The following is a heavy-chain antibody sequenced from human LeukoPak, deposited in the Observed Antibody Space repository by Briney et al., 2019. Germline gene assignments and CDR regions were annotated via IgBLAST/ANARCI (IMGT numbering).Heavy chain of an antibody. D-gene: IGHD4-23*01. CDR2: IYSGGST. CDR1: GFTVSSNY. CDR3: ARGGGYGGSPVPYYFDY. J-gene: IGHJ4*02. Sequence: GGSLRLSCAASGFTVSSNYMSWVRQAPGKGLEWVSVIYSGGSTYYADSVKGRFTISRDNSKNTLYLQMNSLRAEDTAVYYCARGGGYGGSPVPYYFDYWGQGTLVTVSS. V-gene: IGHV3-53*01.